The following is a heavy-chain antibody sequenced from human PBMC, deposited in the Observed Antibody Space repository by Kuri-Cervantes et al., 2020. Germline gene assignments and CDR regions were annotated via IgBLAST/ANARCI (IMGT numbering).Heavy chain of an antibody. CDR2: ISYDGSNK. Sequence: GGSLRLSCAASGFTFSSYAMHWVRQAPGKGLEWVAVISYDGSNKYYADSVKGRFTISRDNSKNTLYLQMNSLRAEDTAVYYCAKARWFGELFHQKSYGMDVWGQGTTVTVSS. CDR1: GFTFSSYA. V-gene: IGHV3-30-3*01. J-gene: IGHJ6*02. CDR3: AKARWFGELFHQKSYGMDV. D-gene: IGHD3-10*01.